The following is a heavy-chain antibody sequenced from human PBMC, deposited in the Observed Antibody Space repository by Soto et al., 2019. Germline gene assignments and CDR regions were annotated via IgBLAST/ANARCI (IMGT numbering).Heavy chain of an antibody. J-gene: IGHJ5*01. V-gene: IGHV4-4*07. Sequence: SETLSLTCTVSGASISDYYWSWIRQPAGQALEWIGRVYVTGTTYFNPSLKSRVTMSVDTSNNHVSLKLSSVTAADSTIYYCAKDGEYTRGWYSFDSWGPGTLVPVSS. CDR2: VYVTGTT. CDR1: GASISDYY. CDR3: AKDGEYTRGWYSFDS. D-gene: IGHD6-19*01.